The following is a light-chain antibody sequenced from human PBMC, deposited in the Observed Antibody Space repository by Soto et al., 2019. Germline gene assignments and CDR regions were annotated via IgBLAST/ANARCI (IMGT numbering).Light chain of an antibody. CDR2: GAS. Sequence: EIVLTQSPGTLSLSPGERATLSCRASQSVSSSYLAWYQQKPGQAPGLLIYGASSRATGIPDRFSGSGSGTDFTLTVSRLESEDFAVYYCQQYAESPLTFGQGTKVDIK. CDR1: QSVSSSY. V-gene: IGKV3-20*01. J-gene: IGKJ1*01. CDR3: QQYAESPLT.